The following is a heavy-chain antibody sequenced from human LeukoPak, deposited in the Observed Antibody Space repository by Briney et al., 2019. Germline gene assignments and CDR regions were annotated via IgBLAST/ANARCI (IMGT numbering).Heavy chain of an antibody. Sequence: GGSLRLSCAASGFTFSSYTMNWVRQPPGKGLEWVSNIGTSSTTIYYADSVKGRFTISRDNAKNSLYLQMNSLRAEDTAVYYCAKQGSSRTLYGDSLDYWGQGTLVTVSS. V-gene: IGHV3-48*01. J-gene: IGHJ4*02. D-gene: IGHD4-17*01. CDR2: IGTSSTTI. CDR1: GFTFSSYT. CDR3: AKQGSSRTLYGDSLDY.